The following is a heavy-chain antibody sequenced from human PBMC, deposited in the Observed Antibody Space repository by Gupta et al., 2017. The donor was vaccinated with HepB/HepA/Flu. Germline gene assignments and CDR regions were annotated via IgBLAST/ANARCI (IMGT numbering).Heavy chain of an antibody. CDR3: ARGQRQWLVRAFDI. J-gene: IGHJ3*02. D-gene: IGHD6-19*01. Sequence: AQKFQGRVTMTRNTSISTAYMELSSLRSEDTAVYYCARGQRQWLVRAFDIWGQGTMVTVSS. V-gene: IGHV1-8*01.